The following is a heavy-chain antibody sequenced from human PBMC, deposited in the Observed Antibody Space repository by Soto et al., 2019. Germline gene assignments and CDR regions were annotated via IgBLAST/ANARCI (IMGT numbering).Heavy chain of an antibody. CDR2: IYDSGST. J-gene: IGHJ6*02. V-gene: IGHV4-59*01. CDR3: ARDRGYYYDRTGYYSAIDV. D-gene: IGHD3-22*01. Sequence: QVQLQESGPGLVKPSETLSLTCAVSGASTSSYYWSWIRQPPGKGLEWIGYIYDSGSTSYNPSLKSRVTISVDTAKNQFSLKVSSVTAADTAVYYCARDRGYYYDRTGYYSAIDVWGQGTTVIVSS. CDR1: GASTSSYY.